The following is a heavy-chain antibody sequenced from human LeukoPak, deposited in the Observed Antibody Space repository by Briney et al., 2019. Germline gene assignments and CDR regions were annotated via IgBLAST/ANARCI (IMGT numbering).Heavy chain of an antibody. Sequence: PGRSLRLSCAASGFTFDDYAMHWVRQAPGKGLEWVSGISWNSGSIGYADSVKGRFTISRDNAKNSLYLQMNSLRAEDTALYYCAKDISKSSGYYYYAFDIWGQGTMVTVSS. J-gene: IGHJ3*02. V-gene: IGHV3-9*01. CDR1: GFTFDDYA. CDR2: ISWNSGSI. CDR3: AKDISKSSGYYYYAFDI. D-gene: IGHD3-22*01.